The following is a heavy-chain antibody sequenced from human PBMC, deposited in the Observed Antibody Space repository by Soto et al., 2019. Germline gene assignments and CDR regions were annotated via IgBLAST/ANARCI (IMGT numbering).Heavy chain of an antibody. D-gene: IGHD3-9*01. J-gene: IGHJ3*02. CDR3: ARLDILTGLFRGNAFDI. CDR2: ISSSSSYI. CDR1: GFSFSSQW. Sequence: GSLRLSCVASGFSFSSQWMHWVRLVPGKGLEWVSSISSSSSYIYYADSVKGRFTISRDNAKNSLYLQMNSLRAEDTAVYYCARLDILTGLFRGNAFDIWGQGTMVTVSS. V-gene: IGHV3-21*01.